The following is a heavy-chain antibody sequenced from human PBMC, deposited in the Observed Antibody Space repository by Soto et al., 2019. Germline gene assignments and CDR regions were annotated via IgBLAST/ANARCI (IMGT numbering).Heavy chain of an antibody. CDR2: IYYSGST. J-gene: IGHJ4*02. D-gene: IGHD3-10*01. CDR1: GCSISRYY. V-gene: IGHV4-59*01. CDR3: ARWTLWFFDY. Sequence: SETLSLTCTVAGCSISRYYWSWIRQPPGRGLEWIAYIYYSGSTNYNPSLKSRVTISVDTSKNQFSLKLSSVTAADTAVYYCARWTLWFFDYWGQGTLVTVS.